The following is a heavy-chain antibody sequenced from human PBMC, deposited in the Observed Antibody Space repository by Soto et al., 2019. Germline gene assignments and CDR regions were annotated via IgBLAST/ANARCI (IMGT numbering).Heavy chain of an antibody. D-gene: IGHD3-16*01. CDR3: ARSEEDYDYYYYGMDV. CDR2: TYYRSRWFS. V-gene: IGHV6-1*01. J-gene: IGHJ6*02. CDR1: GDTVSSNSVA. Sequence: SQTLSLTCVGSGDTVSSNSVAWNWVRQSPSRGLEWLGRTYYRSRWFSDYAVSVRSRIDINADTSKNQVSLQLNSVTPEDTAVYYCARSEEDYDYYYYGMDVWGQGTTVTVYS.